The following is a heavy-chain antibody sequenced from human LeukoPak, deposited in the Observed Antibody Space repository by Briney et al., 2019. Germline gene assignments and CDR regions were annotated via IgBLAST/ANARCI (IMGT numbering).Heavy chain of an antibody. CDR3: AKDRRAGSYDY. CDR2: ISYDGSNK. V-gene: IGHV3-30*18. D-gene: IGHD3-10*01. J-gene: IGHJ4*02. CDR1: GFTFSSYG. Sequence: PGRSLRLSCAASGFTFSSYGMHWVRQAPGKGLEWVAVISYDGSNKYYADSVKGRFTISRDNSKNTLYLQMNSLRGEDTAVYYCAKDRRAGSYDYWGQGTLVTVSS.